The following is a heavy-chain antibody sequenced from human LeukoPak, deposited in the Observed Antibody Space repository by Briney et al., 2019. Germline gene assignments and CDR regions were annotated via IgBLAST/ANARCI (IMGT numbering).Heavy chain of an antibody. V-gene: IGHV4-30-4*01. J-gene: IGHJ6*02. CDR1: GGSINSGDYY. D-gene: IGHD2-21*01. CDR2: IYYSEST. CDR3: ARVIYGDYYFYGLDV. Sequence: SQTLSLTCTVSGGSINSGDYYWSWIRQPPGKGLEWIGYIYYSESTYYNPSLKSRLTISIDTSKNQFSLKLSCVTAADTAVYYCARVIYGDYYFYGLDVWGQGTTVTVSS.